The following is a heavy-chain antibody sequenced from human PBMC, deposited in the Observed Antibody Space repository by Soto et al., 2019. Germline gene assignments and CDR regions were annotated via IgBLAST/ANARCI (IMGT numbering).Heavy chain of an antibody. D-gene: IGHD3-3*02. V-gene: IGHV1-3*01. Sequence: QVQLVQSGAEVKRPGSSVRISCRTAGGSFKNYAIHWVRQAPGQKLEWMGGSNAGSGNTSYSQKFQGRMSIARDTSASTSSLELRRRTSEDTAVYSCARYARTICGAVTLDSWGPGTLVTVSS. CDR1: GGSFKNYA. CDR2: SNAGSGNT. CDR3: ARYARTICGAVTLDS. J-gene: IGHJ4*02.